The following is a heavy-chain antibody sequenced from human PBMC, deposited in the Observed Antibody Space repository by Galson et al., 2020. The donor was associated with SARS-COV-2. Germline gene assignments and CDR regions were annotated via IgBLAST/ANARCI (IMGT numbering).Heavy chain of an antibody. V-gene: IGHV3-30*01. CDR2: ISYDGSNK. CDR3: AREDYYYYMDV. Sequence: GGSLRLSCVASGFTFSSYAMHWVRQAPGKGLEWVAVISYDGSNKYYADSVKGRFTISRDNSKNTLYLQMNSLRAEDTAVYYCAREDYYYYMDVWGKGTTVTVSS. CDR1: GFTFSSYA. J-gene: IGHJ6*03.